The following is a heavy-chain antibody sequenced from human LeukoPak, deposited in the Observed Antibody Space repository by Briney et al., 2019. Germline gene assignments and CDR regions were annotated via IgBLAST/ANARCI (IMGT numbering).Heavy chain of an antibody. J-gene: IGHJ6*04. D-gene: IGHD5-12*01. Sequence: SETLCLTCAVYGVSFSGYYWSWIRQPPGKGLEWVGEINHSGSTNYNPSLKSRVTISLDTTQNHFSLRLSSVTTADPAVYYCVRDRIVATTYYYYYGMDVWGKRTTVTVPS. CDR2: INHSGST. CDR1: GVSFSGYY. V-gene: IGHV4-34*01. CDR3: VRDRIVATTYYYYYGMDV.